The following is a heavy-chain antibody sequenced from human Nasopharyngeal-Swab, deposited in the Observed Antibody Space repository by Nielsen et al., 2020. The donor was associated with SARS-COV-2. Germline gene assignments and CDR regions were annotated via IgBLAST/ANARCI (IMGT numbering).Heavy chain of an antibody. CDR1: GFIFKNYA. V-gene: IGHV3-23*01. J-gene: IGHJ4*02. D-gene: IGHD3-10*01. Sequence: GESLKISCSASGFIFKNYAMNWVRQAPGRGLEWVSAISGADDSTKYADSVKGRFTISRDNSKNTLDLQMNSLRAEDTAMYYCAPTVGGDYWGQGTLVTVSS. CDR3: APTVGGDY. CDR2: ISGADDST.